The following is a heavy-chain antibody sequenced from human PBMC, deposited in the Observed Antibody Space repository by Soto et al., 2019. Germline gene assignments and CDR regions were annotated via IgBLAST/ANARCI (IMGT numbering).Heavy chain of an antibody. CDR1: GGTFSSYA. J-gene: IGHJ4*02. V-gene: IGHV1-69*01. Sequence: QVRLVQSGAEVKKPGSSVKVSCKASGGTFSSYAISWVRQAPGQGLEWMGGIIPIFGTANYAQKFQGRVTITADESTSTAYMELSSLRSEDTAVYYCARAGTEYYYDSTDSGTYYFDYWGQGTLVTVSS. CDR2: IIPIFGTA. CDR3: ARAGTEYYYDSTDSGTYYFDY. D-gene: IGHD3-22*01.